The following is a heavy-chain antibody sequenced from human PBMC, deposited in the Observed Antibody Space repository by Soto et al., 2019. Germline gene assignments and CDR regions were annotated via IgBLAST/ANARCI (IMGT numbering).Heavy chain of an antibody. D-gene: IGHD2-15*01. J-gene: IGHJ3*02. CDR3: ARAMPRYCSGGSCYVRSPLDAFDI. V-gene: IGHV1-69*13. Sequence: GASVKVSCKASGGTFSSYAISWVRQAPGQGLEWMGGIIPIFGTANYAQKFQGRVTITADESTSTAYMELSSLRSEDTAVYYCARAMPRYCSGGSCYVRSPLDAFDIWGQGTVVTVSS. CDR2: IIPIFGTA. CDR1: GGTFSSYA.